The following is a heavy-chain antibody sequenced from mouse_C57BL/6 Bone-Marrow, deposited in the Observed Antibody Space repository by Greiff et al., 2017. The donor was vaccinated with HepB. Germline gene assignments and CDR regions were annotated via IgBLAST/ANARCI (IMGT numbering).Heavy chain of an antibody. CDR2: ISHSGST. J-gene: IGHJ4*01. CDR3: ARITANYAMDY. CDR1: GYSFTSDY. Sequence: VQLQQSGPGLAKPSQTLSLSCYVTGYSFTSDYWNWIRKFPGNKLEYMGYISHSGSTYNNPPHKSRISITRDPTKNQYSLQLNTETTEDTATYYCARITANYAMDYWGQGTSVTVSS. V-gene: IGHV3-8*01. D-gene: IGHD1-1*01.